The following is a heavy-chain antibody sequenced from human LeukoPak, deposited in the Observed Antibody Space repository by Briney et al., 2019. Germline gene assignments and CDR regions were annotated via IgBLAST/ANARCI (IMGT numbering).Heavy chain of an antibody. V-gene: IGHV1-2*06. CDR1: GYTFTGYH. CDR3: ARVRYTVLRPDY. J-gene: IGHJ4*02. Sequence: ASVKVSCKASGYTFTGYHMHWVRQAPAQGLEWMGRINPNSGGTNYAQKFQGRVTMTRDTSISTAYMELSRLRSDDTAVYYCARVRYTVLRPDYWGQGTLVTVSS. CDR2: INPNSGGT. D-gene: IGHD3-3*01.